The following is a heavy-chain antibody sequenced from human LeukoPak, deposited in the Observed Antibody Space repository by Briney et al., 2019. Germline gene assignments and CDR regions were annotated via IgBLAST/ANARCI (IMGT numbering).Heavy chain of an antibody. V-gene: IGHV4-59*12. J-gene: IGHJ5*02. Sequence: SETLSLTCTVSGGSIGRYSWNWIRQPPGKGLEWIGYVYYTGSTNYNPSLKSRVSILVDTSKNQFSLTLSSVTAADTAVYYCARDLGSGYDYWFDPWGLGTLVTVTS. CDR1: GGSIGRYS. CDR2: VYYTGST. CDR3: ARDLGSGYDYWFDP. D-gene: IGHD5-12*01.